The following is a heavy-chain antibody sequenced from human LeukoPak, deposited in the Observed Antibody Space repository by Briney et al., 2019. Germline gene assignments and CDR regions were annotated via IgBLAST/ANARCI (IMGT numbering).Heavy chain of an antibody. D-gene: IGHD5-12*01. V-gene: IGHV3-21*01. Sequence: PGGSLRLSCAASGFTFSSYSTNWVRQAPGKGLEWVSSISSSSSYIYYADSVKGRFTISRDNAKNSLYLQMNSLRAEDTAVYYCARDLGDIVATTLSYGMDVWGQGTTVTVSS. CDR1: GFTFSSYS. CDR2: ISSSSSYI. CDR3: ARDLGDIVATTLSYGMDV. J-gene: IGHJ6*02.